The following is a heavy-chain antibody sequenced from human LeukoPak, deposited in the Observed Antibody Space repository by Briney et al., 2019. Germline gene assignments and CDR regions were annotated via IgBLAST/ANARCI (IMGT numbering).Heavy chain of an antibody. Sequence: GGSLRLSCAASGFTFDDYAMHWVRQAPGKGLEWVSGISWNSGSIGYADSVKGRFTISRDNAKNSLYLQMNSLRAEDTALYYCAKDMAGYSYAIFDYWGQGTLVTVSS. V-gene: IGHV3-9*01. D-gene: IGHD5-18*01. CDR3: AKDMAGYSYAIFDY. CDR1: GFTFDDYA. J-gene: IGHJ4*02. CDR2: ISWNSGSI.